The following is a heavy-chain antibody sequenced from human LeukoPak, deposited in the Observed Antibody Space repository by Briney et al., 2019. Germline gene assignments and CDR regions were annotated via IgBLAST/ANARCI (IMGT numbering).Heavy chain of an antibody. V-gene: IGHV3-53*04. CDR2: IYSGGST. CDR1: GFTVSSNY. Sequence: PGGSLRLSCAASGFTVSSNYMSWVRQAPGKGLEWVSVIYSGGSTYYADSVKGRFTISRHNSKNTLYLQMNSLRAEDTAVYYCARLLHPVTGPVDYWGQGTLVTVSS. J-gene: IGHJ4*02. CDR3: ARLLHPVTGPVDY. D-gene: IGHD4-17*01.